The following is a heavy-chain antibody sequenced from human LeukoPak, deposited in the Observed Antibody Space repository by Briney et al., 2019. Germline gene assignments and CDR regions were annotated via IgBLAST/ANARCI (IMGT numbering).Heavy chain of an antibody. V-gene: IGHV4-59*08. Sequence: SETLSLTCTVSGGSISTYYWSWIRQPPGKGLEWIGYIYYSGITNYNPSLKSRVTISLDTSKNKFSLKLSSVTAADTAVYYCARQGGSGSLSHFDHWGQGTLVTVSS. CDR1: GGSISTYY. CDR2: IYYSGIT. D-gene: IGHD3-10*01. CDR3: ARQGGSGSLSHFDH. J-gene: IGHJ4*02.